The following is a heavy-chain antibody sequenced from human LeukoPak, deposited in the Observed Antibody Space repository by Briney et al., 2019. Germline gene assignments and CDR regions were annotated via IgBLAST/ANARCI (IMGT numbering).Heavy chain of an antibody. CDR2: ISGSCAST. CDR3: AKETDYNYIYYFDY. CDR1: GFTFSSYA. V-gene: IGHV3-23*01. D-gene: IGHD5-24*01. Sequence: PGGSLRLSCAASGFTFSSYAMSWVRQAPAQGLEWVSGISGSCASTYYADSVKGRFTISRDNSKNTLYLQMNSLRAEDTAVYSCAKETDYNYIYYFDYWGQGTLVTVSS. J-gene: IGHJ4*02.